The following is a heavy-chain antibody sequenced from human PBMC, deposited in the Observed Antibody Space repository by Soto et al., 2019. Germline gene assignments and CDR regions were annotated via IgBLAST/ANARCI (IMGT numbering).Heavy chain of an antibody. J-gene: IGHJ5*02. CDR2: IYYSGST. D-gene: IGHD3-22*01. CDR3: ARAPGIYDSSENWFDP. CDR1: GGSISSGGYY. V-gene: IGHV4-31*03. Sequence: SETLSLTCTVSGGSISSGGYYWSWIRQHPGKGLEWIGYIYYSGSTYYNPSLKSRVTISVDTSKNQFSLKLSSVTAADTAVYYCARAPGIYDSSENWFDPWGQGTLVTVSS.